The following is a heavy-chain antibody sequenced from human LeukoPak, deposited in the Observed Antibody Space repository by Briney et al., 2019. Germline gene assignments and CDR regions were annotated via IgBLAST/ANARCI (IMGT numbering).Heavy chain of an antibody. CDR2: ISSGGSVT. Sequence: GESLRLSCAVSGFSFSNYWMHWVRQDPGKGLVWVSYISSGGSVTKYAASVKGRFTISRDNAVNTLYLQMNSLRVEDTAVYYCVRGSLRLPRSTPDYWGQGTLVTVSS. CDR3: VRGSLRLPRSTPDY. V-gene: IGHV3-74*03. J-gene: IGHJ4*02. CDR1: GFSFSNYW. D-gene: IGHD2-21*02.